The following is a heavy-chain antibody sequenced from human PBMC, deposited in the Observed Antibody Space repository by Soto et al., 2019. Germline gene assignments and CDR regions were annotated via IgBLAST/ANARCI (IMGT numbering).Heavy chain of an antibody. J-gene: IGHJ4*02. V-gene: IGHV3-30*14. CDR1: GFTFGNYA. CDR3: ARGVPVGAIGRFYFDS. D-gene: IGHD1-26*01. CDR2: ISYDGKTK. Sequence: PGLSLGLSFATSGFTFGNYAMHWVRQAPGKGLEWVALISYDGKTKDYADFVRERLTISRDNSKNTVSLQLDSLKADDTAVYYCARGVPVGAIGRFYFDSWGQGTLVTVSS.